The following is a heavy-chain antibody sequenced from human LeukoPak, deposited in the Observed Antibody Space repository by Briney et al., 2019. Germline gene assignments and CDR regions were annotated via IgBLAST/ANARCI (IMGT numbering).Heavy chain of an antibody. V-gene: IGHV3-30*04. Sequence: PGGSLRLSCAASGFTFSSYAMHWVRQAPGKGLEWVAVISYDGRNKYYADSVKGRFTISRDNSKNTLYLQMNSLRAEDTAVYYCARDHILRAAAGSPPGYFDYWGQGTLVTVSS. D-gene: IGHD6-13*01. J-gene: IGHJ4*02. CDR3: ARDHILRAAAGSPPGYFDY. CDR1: GFTFSSYA. CDR2: ISYDGRNK.